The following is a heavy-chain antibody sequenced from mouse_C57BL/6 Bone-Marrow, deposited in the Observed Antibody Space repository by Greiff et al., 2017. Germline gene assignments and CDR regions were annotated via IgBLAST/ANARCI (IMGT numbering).Heavy chain of an antibody. V-gene: IGHV1-74*01. CDR3: AMRGGYYVSSYTWFAY. D-gene: IGHD1-1*01. Sequence: QVQLQQPGAELVKPGASVKVSCKASGYTFTSYWMHWVKQRPGQGLEWIGRIHPSDSDTNYNQKFKGKATLTVDKSSSTAYMQLSSLTSEDSAVYYCAMRGGYYVSSYTWFAYWGQGTLVTVSA. J-gene: IGHJ3*01. CDR1: GYTFTSYW. CDR2: IHPSDSDT.